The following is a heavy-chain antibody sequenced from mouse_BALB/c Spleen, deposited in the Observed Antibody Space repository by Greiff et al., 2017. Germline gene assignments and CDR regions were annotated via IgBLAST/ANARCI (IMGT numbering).Heavy chain of an antibody. V-gene: IGHV1S81*02. D-gene: IGHD2-3*01. Sequence: VQLQQSGAELVKPGASVKLSCKASGYTFTSYYMYWVKQRPGQGLEWIGEINPSNGGTNFNEKFKSKATLTVDKSSSTAYMQLSSLTSEDSAVYYCTRGGIFYDGYYYAMDYWGQGTSVTVSS. CDR1: GYTFTSYY. CDR2: INPSNGGT. CDR3: TRGGIFYDGYYYAMDY. J-gene: IGHJ4*01.